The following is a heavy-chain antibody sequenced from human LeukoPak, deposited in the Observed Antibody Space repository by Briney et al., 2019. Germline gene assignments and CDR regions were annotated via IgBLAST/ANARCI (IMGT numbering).Heavy chain of an antibody. CDR1: GGSINSYY. Sequence: SETLSLTCTVSGGSINSYYWNWIRQPPGKGLEWVGYIYYSGGTNYNPSLKSRVTIAVDTSKNQFSLKLSSVTAADTAVYYCARRAAAVGTYYMDVWGKGTTVSASS. D-gene: IGHD6-13*01. J-gene: IGHJ6*03. V-gene: IGHV4-59*01. CDR2: IYYSGGT. CDR3: ARRAAAVGTYYMDV.